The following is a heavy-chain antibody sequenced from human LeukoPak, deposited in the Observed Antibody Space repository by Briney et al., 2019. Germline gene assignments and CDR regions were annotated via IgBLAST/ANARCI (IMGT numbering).Heavy chain of an antibody. D-gene: IGHD1-26*01. V-gene: IGHV4-39*07. J-gene: IGHJ5*02. CDR3: ARDKGLWELRSSWFDP. CDR1: GGTISSSSYY. CDR2: IYYSGST. Sequence: SETLSLTCTVSGGTISSSSYYWGWIRQPPGKGLEWIGRIYYSGSTYYNPSLKSRVTISVDTSKNQFSLKLSSVTAADTAMNYCARDKGLWELRSSWFDPWGQGTLVTVSS.